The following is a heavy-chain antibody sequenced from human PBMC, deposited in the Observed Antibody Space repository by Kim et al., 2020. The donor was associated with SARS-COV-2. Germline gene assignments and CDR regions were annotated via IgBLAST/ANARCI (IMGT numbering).Heavy chain of an antibody. V-gene: IGHV3-33*01. Sequence: ADSVKGRFTISRDNSKNTLYLQMNSLRAEDTAVYYCARVYYYDSSGYFDYWGQGTLVTVSS. D-gene: IGHD3-22*01. J-gene: IGHJ4*02. CDR3: ARVYYYDSSGYFDY.